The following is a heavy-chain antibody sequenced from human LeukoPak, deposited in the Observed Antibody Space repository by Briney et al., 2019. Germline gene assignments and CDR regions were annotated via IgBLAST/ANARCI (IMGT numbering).Heavy chain of an antibody. CDR2: IGSKAFNYAT. Sequence: GGALKLSCAASGFTFSGCAVHWVRQAPGKGLEWVGRIGSKAFNYATVYAASVEGRFTISRDDSKHTAFLQMNSLKTEDTAVYYCTRLLDGIAAYDYWGQGSLVTVSS. J-gene: IGHJ4*02. V-gene: IGHV3-73*01. D-gene: IGHD6-13*01. CDR1: GFTFSGCA. CDR3: TRLLDGIAAYDY.